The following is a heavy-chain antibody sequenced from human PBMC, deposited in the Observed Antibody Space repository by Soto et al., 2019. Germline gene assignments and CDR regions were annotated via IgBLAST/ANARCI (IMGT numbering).Heavy chain of an antibody. CDR3: ARDSGGYDSEYFQH. CDR1: GGSISSGSYY. CDR2: IYYSGST. J-gene: IGHJ1*01. V-gene: IGHV4-31*03. Sequence: PSETLSLTCTVSGGSISSGSYYWSWLRQHPGKGLEWIGYIYYSGSTYYNPSLKSRVTISVDTSKNQFSLKLSSVTAADTAVYYCARDSGGYDSEYFQHWGQGTLVTVSS. D-gene: IGHD5-12*01.